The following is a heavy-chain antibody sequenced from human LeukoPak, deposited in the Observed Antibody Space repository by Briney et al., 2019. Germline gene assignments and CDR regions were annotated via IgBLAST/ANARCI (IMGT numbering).Heavy chain of an antibody. V-gene: IGHV4-39*07. CDR3: ARVSYYYYYMDD. CDR2: INHSGST. CDR1: GGSISSSSYY. Sequence: PSETLSLTCTVSGGSISSSSYYWSWIRQPPGKGLEWIGEINHSGSTNYNPSLKSRVTISVDTSKNQFYLKLSSVTAADTAVYYCARVSYYYYYMDDWGKGTTVTVSS. J-gene: IGHJ6*03.